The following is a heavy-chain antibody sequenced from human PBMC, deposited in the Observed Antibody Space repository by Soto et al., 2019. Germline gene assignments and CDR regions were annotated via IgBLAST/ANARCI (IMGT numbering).Heavy chain of an antibody. Sequence: ASVKVSCKVSGYTLTELSMHWVRQAPGKGLEWMGGFDPEDGETIYAQKFQGRVTMTEDTSTDTAYIELSSLRSEDTAVYYCATALTITMVRGVRNWFDHWGQGTLVTVSS. CDR2: FDPEDGET. D-gene: IGHD3-10*01. CDR1: GYTLTELS. V-gene: IGHV1-24*01. CDR3: ATALTITMVRGVRNWFDH. J-gene: IGHJ5*02.